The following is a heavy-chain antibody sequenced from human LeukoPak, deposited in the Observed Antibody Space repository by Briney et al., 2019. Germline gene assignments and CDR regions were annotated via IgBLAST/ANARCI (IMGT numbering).Heavy chain of an antibody. CDR2: MNPNSRNT. Sequence: ASVRVSCKPSGYTFTSYDINWVRQATGQGLEWMGWMNPNSRNTGYAQKFQGRVTMTRDTSMTTAYLELSSLRSEDTAVYYCARGNYYGDDIYNAFDVWGQGTMVTVSS. V-gene: IGHV1-8*01. J-gene: IGHJ3*01. CDR1: GYTFTSYD. D-gene: IGHD3-10*01. CDR3: ARGNYYGDDIYNAFDV.